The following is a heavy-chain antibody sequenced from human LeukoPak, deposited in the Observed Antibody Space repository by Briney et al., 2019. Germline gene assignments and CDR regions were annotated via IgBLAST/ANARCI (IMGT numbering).Heavy chain of an antibody. Sequence: GGSLRLSCAASGFSFNDCTMNWVRQAPGKGLEWVAVISNDGTTYYIDSVKGRFTISRDNSKNTPYLQMNGLRAEDTAVYFCAKRVINNPFDNWGQGTLVTVSS. D-gene: IGHD2/OR15-2a*01. CDR1: GFSFNDCT. V-gene: IGHV3-23*01. CDR2: ISNDGTT. CDR3: AKRVINNPFDN. J-gene: IGHJ4*02.